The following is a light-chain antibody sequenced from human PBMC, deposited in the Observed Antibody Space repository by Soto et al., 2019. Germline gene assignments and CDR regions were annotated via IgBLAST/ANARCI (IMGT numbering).Light chain of an antibody. J-gene: IGKJ1*01. Sequence: DLQMTQSPSTVSASVGDGVSIXXRASQSISSWLAWYQQKPGKAPNILIYDASSLESGVPSRFSGSGSGTEFTLTISSLQPDDFATYYCQQYNSYWTFGQGTKVDI. CDR2: DAS. V-gene: IGKV1-5*01. CDR1: QSISSW. CDR3: QQYNSYWT.